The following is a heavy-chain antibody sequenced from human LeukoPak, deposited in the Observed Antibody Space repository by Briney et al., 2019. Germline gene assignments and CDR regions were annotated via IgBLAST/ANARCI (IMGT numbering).Heavy chain of an antibody. CDR1: GGSISSSSFY. CDR2: IYYSGST. D-gene: IGHD2-2*01. CDR3: ARDFKCSSTSCYDGLDAFDI. Sequence: SETLSLTCTVSGGSISSSSFYWGWIRQPPGKGLEWIWSIYYSGSTYYNPSLKSRVTISVDTSKNQFSLKLSSVTAADTAVYYCARDFKCSSTSCYDGLDAFDIWGQGTMVTVSS. J-gene: IGHJ3*02. V-gene: IGHV4-39*07.